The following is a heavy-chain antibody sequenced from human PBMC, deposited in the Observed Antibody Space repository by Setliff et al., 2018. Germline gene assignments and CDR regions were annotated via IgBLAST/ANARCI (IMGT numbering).Heavy chain of an antibody. CDR3: ARTCSGSGCYAGLES. D-gene: IGHD2-15*01. CDR2: IWDDGVKK. V-gene: IGHV3-33*08. J-gene: IGHJ4*02. Sequence: LSLSCAASGFTFSTYRMHWVRQAPGKGLEWVAVIWDDGVKKYHADSVKGRFTISRDNSKNTLYLQMNSLRPEDTAVYYCARTCSGSGCYAGLESWGQGTPVTVSS. CDR1: GFTFSTYR.